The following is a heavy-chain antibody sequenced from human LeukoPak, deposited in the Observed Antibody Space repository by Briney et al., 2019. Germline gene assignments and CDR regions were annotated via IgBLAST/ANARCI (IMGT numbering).Heavy chain of an antibody. CDR3: ARDGWHHGCSSTSCARYYYYYYYMDV. Sequence: ASVKVSCKASGYTFTSYGISWVRQAPEQGLEWMGWISAYNGNTNYAQKLQGRVTMTTDTSTSTAYMELRSLRSDDTAVYYCARDGWHHGCSSTSCARYYYYYYYMDVWGKGTTVTISS. CDR1: GYTFTSYG. J-gene: IGHJ6*03. D-gene: IGHD2-2*01. CDR2: ISAYNGNT. V-gene: IGHV1-18*01.